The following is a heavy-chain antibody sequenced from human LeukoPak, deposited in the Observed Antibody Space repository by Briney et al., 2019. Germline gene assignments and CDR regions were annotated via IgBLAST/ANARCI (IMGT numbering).Heavy chain of an antibody. CDR2: TRNKADSYTA. D-gene: IGHD6-13*01. J-gene: IGHJ4*02. CDR1: GFSFSSYG. Sequence: GGSLRLSCAASGFSFSSYGMHWVRQAPGKGLEWVGRTRNKADSYTAEYAASVKGRFTISRDDSKNSLYLQMNSLKTEDTAVYYCARGEYGSSWFKGFDYWGQGTLVTVSS. V-gene: IGHV3-72*01. CDR3: ARGEYGSSWFKGFDY.